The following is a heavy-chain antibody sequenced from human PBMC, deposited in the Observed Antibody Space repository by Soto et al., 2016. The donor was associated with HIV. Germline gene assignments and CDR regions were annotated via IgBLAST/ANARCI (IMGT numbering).Heavy chain of an antibody. D-gene: IGHD3-9*01. J-gene: IGHJ4*02. CDR3: ARRAVRYFDWLPRGYFDY. V-gene: IGHV1-2*02. Sequence: QVQLVQSGAEVKKPGASVKVSCKTSGYTFTGYYVQWVRQAPGQGLEWMGWINPNTGGTDYSQKFRGRVTMTRDTSVSTAYMELSGLISGDTAVYYCARRAVRYFDWLPRGYFDYWGQGMLVTVSS. CDR2: INPNTGGT. CDR1: GYTFTGYY.